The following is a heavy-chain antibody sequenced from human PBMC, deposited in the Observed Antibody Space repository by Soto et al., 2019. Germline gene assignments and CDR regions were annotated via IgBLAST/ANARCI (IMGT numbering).Heavy chain of an antibody. CDR3: VRVGPYYYFYDMDV. V-gene: IGHV4-59*11. CDR1: GGPISNHY. CDR2: IYESGNT. J-gene: IGHJ6*02. Sequence: SETLSFTCTVSGGPISNHYWTWIRHPPGKGLEWIGYIYESGNTKYNPSLKSRVTISLDPSRKQFSLKLCSVTAADTAVYFCVRVGPYYYFYDMDVWGQGTTVTVSS.